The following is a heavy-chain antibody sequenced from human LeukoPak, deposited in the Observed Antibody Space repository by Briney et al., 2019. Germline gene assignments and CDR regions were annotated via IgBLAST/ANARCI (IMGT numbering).Heavy chain of an antibody. CDR3: AKDQGLTEDYYYGMDV. J-gene: IGHJ6*02. Sequence: TGGSLRLSCAASGFTFSSYAMSWVRQAPGKGLEWVSAISGSGGSTYYADSVKGRFTISRDNSKNTLYLQMNSLRAEDTAVYYCAKDQGLTEDYYYGMDVWGQGPRSPSP. D-gene: IGHD1-14*01. CDR1: GFTFSSYA. V-gene: IGHV3-23*01. CDR2: ISGSGGST.